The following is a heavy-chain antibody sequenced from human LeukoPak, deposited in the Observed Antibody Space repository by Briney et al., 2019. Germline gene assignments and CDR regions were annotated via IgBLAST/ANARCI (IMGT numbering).Heavy chain of an antibody. D-gene: IGHD1-26*01. CDR3: ARPTYSGSYYWFDY. CDR1: GFTFSSYG. V-gene: IGHV3-33*01. CDR2: IWCDGSNK. Sequence: PGGSLRLSCAASGFTFSSYGMHWVRQAPGKGLEWVAVIWCDGSNKYYADSVKGRFTISRDNSKNTLYLQMNSLRAEDTAVYYCARPTYSGSYYWFDYWGQGTLVTVSS. J-gene: IGHJ4*02.